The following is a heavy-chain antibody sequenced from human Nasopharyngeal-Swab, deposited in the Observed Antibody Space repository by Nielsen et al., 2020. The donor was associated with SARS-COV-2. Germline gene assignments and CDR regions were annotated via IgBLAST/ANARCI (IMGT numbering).Heavy chain of an antibody. CDR1: GYTFTSYA. V-gene: IGHV1-3*01. J-gene: IGHJ6*02. D-gene: IGHD3-10*01. CDR2: INAGNGNT. Sequence: ASVKVSSKASGYTFTSYAMHWVRQAPGQRLEWMGWINAGNGNTKYSQKFQGRVTITRDTSASTAYMELSSLRSEDTAVYYCAKDSGTWFGELLSGCMDVWGQGTTVTVSS. CDR3: AKDSGTWFGELLSGCMDV.